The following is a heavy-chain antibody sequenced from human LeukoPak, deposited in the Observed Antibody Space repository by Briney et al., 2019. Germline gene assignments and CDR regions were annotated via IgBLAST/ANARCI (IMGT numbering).Heavy chain of an antibody. CDR1: GGSFSGYY. CDR2: INHSGST. J-gene: IGHJ4*02. Sequence: SETLSLTCAVYGGSFSGYYWSWIRQPPGKGLEWIGEINHSGSTNYNPSLKSRVTISVDTSKNQFSLKLSSVTAADTAVYYCARGYPQRIAAAGTAAKKDYWGQGTLVTVPS. CDR3: ARGYPQRIAAAGTAAKKDY. V-gene: IGHV4-34*01. D-gene: IGHD6-13*01.